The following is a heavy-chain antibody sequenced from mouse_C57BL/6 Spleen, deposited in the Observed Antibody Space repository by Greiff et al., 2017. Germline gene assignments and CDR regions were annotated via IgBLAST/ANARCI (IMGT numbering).Heavy chain of an antibody. Sequence: VKLMESGPGLVAPSQSLSITCTVSGFSLTSYGVDWVRQSPGKGLEWLGVIWGVGSTNYNSALKSRLSISKDNSKSQVFLKMNSLQTDDTAMYYCASGYYGMDYWGQGTSVTVSS. J-gene: IGHJ4*01. CDR2: IWGVGST. CDR3: ASGYYGMDY. V-gene: IGHV2-6*01. CDR1: GFSLTSYG.